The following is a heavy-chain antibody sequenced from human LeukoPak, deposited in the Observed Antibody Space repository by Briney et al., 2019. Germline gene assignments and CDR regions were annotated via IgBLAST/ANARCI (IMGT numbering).Heavy chain of an antibody. CDR3: AKDSYCSGGSCYRHFDY. CDR2: IRGDGSST. D-gene: IGHD2-15*01. CDR1: GFTFDNYA. Sequence: GGSLRLSCAASGFTFDNYAMLWVRQAPGKGLEWVSLIRGDGSSTYYADSVKGRFTISRDNSKNSLYLQMNTLRTEDTALYFCAKDSYCSGGSCYRHFDYWGQGTLVTVSS. V-gene: IGHV3-43*02. J-gene: IGHJ4*02.